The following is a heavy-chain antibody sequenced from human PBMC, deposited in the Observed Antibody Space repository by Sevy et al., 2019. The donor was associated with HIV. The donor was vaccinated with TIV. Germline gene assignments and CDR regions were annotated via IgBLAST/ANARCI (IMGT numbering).Heavy chain of an antibody. CDR1: GGSISSGGYS. D-gene: IGHD4-17*01. CDR2: IYHSGST. CDR3: ARSLMTTVTFDY. V-gene: IGHV4-30-2*01. J-gene: IGHJ4*02. Sequence: SETLSLTCAVSGGSISSGGYSWSWIRQPPGKGLEWIGYIYHSGSTYYNPSLKSRVTISVDRSKNQFSLKLSSVTAADTAVYYCARSLMTTVTFDYWGQRTLVTVSS.